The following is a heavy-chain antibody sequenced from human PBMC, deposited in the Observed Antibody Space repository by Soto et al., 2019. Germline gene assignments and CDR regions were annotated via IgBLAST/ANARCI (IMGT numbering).Heavy chain of an antibody. J-gene: IGHJ4*02. CDR1: GFTFSSYT. V-gene: IGHV3-48*01. CDR2: ISSSSTTI. CDR3: ARRGFDY. Sequence: GGSLRLSCAASGFTFSSYTMNWVRQAPGKGLEWISYISSSSTTIYYADSVKGRFTISRDNAKNSLYLQMNSLRAEDTAVYYCARRGFDYWGQGTLVTVSS.